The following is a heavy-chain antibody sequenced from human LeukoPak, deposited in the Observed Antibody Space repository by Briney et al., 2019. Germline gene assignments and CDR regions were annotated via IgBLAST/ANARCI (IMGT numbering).Heavy chain of an antibody. D-gene: IGHD6-13*01. CDR2: IYPGDSDT. V-gene: IGHV5-51*01. CDR1: GYSFTNYW. CDR3: ARRYSSSWYEGNYFDY. Sequence: GESLMISCKGSGYSFTNYWIGWVRQMPGKGLEWMGIIYPGDSDTRYSPSFQGQVTISADKSISTAYLQWSSLKASDTAMYYCARRYSSSWYEGNYFDYWGQGTLVTVSS. J-gene: IGHJ4*02.